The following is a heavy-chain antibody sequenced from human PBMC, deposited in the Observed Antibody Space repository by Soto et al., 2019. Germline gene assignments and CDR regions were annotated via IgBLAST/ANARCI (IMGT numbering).Heavy chain of an antibody. Sequence: GGSLRLSCAASGFTFSSYAMSWVRQAPGRGLEWVSAISGSGGSTYYADSVKGRFTISRDNSKDTLYLQMNSLRAEDTAVYYCAKVLKVGASLWQDYWGQGTLVTVSS. J-gene: IGHJ4*02. V-gene: IGHV3-23*01. CDR3: AKVLKVGASLWQDY. CDR2: ISGSGGST. D-gene: IGHD1-26*01. CDR1: GFTFSSYA.